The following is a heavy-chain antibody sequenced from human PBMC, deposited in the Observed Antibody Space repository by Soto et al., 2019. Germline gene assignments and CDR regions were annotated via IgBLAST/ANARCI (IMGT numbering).Heavy chain of an antibody. V-gene: IGHV3-15*01. Sequence: GSLRLSCAACGITFSNAWMTWVRQAPGKGLEWVGRIKSITDGGTTDYAAPVKGRFTISRDDSKDTLYLQMNNLRTEDTAVYHCTTDSADIVVVPATFGMDVWGQGTTVTVSS. J-gene: IGHJ6*02. CDR2: IKSITDGGTT. CDR1: GITFSNAW. D-gene: IGHD2-2*01. CDR3: TTDSADIVVVPATFGMDV.